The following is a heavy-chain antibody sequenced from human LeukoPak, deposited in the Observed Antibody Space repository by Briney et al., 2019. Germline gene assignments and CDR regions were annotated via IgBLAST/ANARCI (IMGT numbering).Heavy chain of an antibody. J-gene: IGHJ4*02. D-gene: IGHD6-6*01. CDR3: ARERYSSSSYYFDY. Sequence: GRSLRLSCAASGFTFSSYGMHWVHQAPGKGLEWVAVIWYDGSNKYYADSVKGRFTISRDNSKNTLYLQMNSLRAEDTAVYYCARERYSSSSYYFDYWGQGTLVTVSS. CDR2: IWYDGSNK. V-gene: IGHV3-33*01. CDR1: GFTFSSYG.